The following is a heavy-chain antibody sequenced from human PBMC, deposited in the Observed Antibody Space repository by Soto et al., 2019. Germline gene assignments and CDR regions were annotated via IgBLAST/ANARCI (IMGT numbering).Heavy chain of an antibody. V-gene: IGHV1-8*01. CDR2: MNPNSGNT. J-gene: IGHJ6*02. CDR3: ARQWELSGYYYGMDV. CDR1: GYTFTSYD. Sequence: ASVKVSCKASGYTFTSYDINWVRQATGQGLEWMGWMNPNSGNTGYAQKFQGRVTLTRDTSISTAYMELSSLRSEDTAVYYCARQWELSGYYYGMDVWGQGTTVTVSS. D-gene: IGHD1-26*01.